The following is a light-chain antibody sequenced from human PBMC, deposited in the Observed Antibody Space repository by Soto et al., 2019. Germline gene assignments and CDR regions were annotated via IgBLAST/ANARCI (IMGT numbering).Light chain of an antibody. J-gene: IGKJ5*01. CDR1: QTISSH. CDR2: GAS. V-gene: IGKV1-39*01. Sequence: IQMTQSPSSLSAPVGDSVSITCRASQTISSHLNWYQQKPGQAPKLLVYGASSLLSGVPSRFTGSGSGTDFTLTISSLEPEDFATYFCQQSYTTPITFGQGTRLEIK. CDR3: QQSYTTPIT.